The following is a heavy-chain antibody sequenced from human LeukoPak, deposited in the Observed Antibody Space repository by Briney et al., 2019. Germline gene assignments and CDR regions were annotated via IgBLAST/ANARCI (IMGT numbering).Heavy chain of an antibody. CDR3: ADGAYRAKLGY. D-gene: IGHD3-16*02. V-gene: IGHV3-23*01. CDR1: GFPFSSYA. CDR2: INGIGGST. J-gene: IGHJ4*02. Sequence: GGSLRLSCAASGFPFSSYAMSWVRQAPGKGLEWVSSINGIGGSTHYADFVKGRFIIYSEYANNTLSLQMTSLRAEHTAVYYCADGAYRAKLGYWGQGTLVTVSS.